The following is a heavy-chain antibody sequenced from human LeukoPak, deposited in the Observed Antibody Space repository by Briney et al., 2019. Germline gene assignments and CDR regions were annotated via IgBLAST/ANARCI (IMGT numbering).Heavy chain of an antibody. CDR2: ISSSSTI. CDR3: ARGTSTTNYHYYYMDV. J-gene: IGHJ6*03. CDR1: GFTFSSYS. D-gene: IGHD1-1*01. Sequence: PGGSLRLSCAASGFTFSSYSMNWVRQAPGKGLEWVSYISSSSTIYYADSVKGRFTISRDNAKNSLYLQMNSLRAEDTAVYYCARGTSTTNYHYYYMDVWGKGTTVTVSS. V-gene: IGHV3-48*01.